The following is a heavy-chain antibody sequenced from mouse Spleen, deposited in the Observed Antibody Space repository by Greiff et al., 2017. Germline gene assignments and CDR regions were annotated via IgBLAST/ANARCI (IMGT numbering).Heavy chain of an antibody. Sequence: DVQLQESGPGLVKPSQSLSLTCSVTGYSITSGYYWNWIRQFPGNKLEWMGYISYDGSNNYNPSLKNRISITRDTSKNQFFLKLNSVTTEDTATYYCARDGALYGNYLDYWGQGTSVTVSS. D-gene: IGHD2-1*01. J-gene: IGHJ4*01. V-gene: IGHV3-6*01. CDR1: GYSITSGYY. CDR3: ARDGALYGNYLDY. CDR2: ISYDGSN.